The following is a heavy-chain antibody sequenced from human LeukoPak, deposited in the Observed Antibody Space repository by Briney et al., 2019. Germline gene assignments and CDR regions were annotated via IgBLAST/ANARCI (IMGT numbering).Heavy chain of an antibody. Sequence: GASVKVSCKASGYTFTGYYMHWVRQAPGQGLEWMGRINPNSGGTNYAQKFQGRVTMTRDTSISTAYMELSRLRSDDTAVCYCARISRAVAGIFDYWGQGTLVTVSS. J-gene: IGHJ4*02. D-gene: IGHD6-19*01. CDR2: INPNSGGT. V-gene: IGHV1-2*06. CDR1: GYTFTGYY. CDR3: ARISRAVAGIFDY.